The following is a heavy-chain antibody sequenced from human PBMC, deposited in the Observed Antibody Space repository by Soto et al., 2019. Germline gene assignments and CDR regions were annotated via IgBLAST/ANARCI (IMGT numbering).Heavy chain of an antibody. J-gene: IGHJ6*02. CDR2: IIPNFGTV. CDR1: GGTFRTYA. D-gene: IGHD6-19*01. CDR3: AKGAVAGTPTSYYYYGMDV. V-gene: IGHV1-69*05. Sequence: QVQLLQSGAEVKKPGSSVRVSCEASGGTFRTYAISWVRQAPGQGLEWMGEIIPNFGTVNYAQKFQGRVTISRDESTTTVYMDLRSLRSEDTAVYYCAKGAVAGTPTSYYYYGMDVWGQGTTVTVSS.